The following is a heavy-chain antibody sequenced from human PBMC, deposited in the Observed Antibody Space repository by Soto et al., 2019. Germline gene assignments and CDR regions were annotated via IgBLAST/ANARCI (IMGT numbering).Heavy chain of an antibody. CDR2: VYYSGST. Sequence: ETLSLTCTVSGGSISSTSYYWGWIRQPPGKGLEWIGNVYYSGSTYYNPSLKSRVTISVDTSKNQFSLKLTSVTAADTAVYYCARARATIAAAAIFDCWGQGTQVTVSS. CDR1: GGSISSTSYY. CDR3: ARARATIAAAAIFDC. D-gene: IGHD6-13*01. V-gene: IGHV4-39*07. J-gene: IGHJ4*02.